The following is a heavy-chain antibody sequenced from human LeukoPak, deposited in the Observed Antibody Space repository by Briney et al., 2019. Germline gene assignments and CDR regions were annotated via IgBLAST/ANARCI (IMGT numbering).Heavy chain of an antibody. CDR2: ISESGGST. Sequence: PGGSLRLSCVVSGITLSNYGMSWVRQAPGKGLEWVSGISESGGSTNYADSVKGRFIISRDNSKNTLYLQMNSLRAEDTAVYYCAKGGLAHDAFDIWGQGTMVTVSS. CDR1: GITLSNYG. V-gene: IGHV3-23*01. CDR3: AKGGLAHDAFDI. D-gene: IGHD6-19*01. J-gene: IGHJ3*02.